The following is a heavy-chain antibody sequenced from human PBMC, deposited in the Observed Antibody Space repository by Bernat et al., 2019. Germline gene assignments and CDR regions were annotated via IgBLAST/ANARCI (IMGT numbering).Heavy chain of an antibody. V-gene: IGHV1-46*01. CDR2: INPSGGST. J-gene: IGHJ4*02. CDR1: GYTFTSYY. CDR3: ARDGRYSGYDIYFDY. Sequence: QVQLVQSGAEVKKPGASVKVSCKASGYTFTSYYMHWVRQAPGQGLEWMGIINPSGGSTSYAQKFQGRVTMTRDTSTSTVYMELSSRRSEDTAVYYCARDGRYSGYDIYFDYWGQGTLVTVSS. D-gene: IGHD5-12*01.